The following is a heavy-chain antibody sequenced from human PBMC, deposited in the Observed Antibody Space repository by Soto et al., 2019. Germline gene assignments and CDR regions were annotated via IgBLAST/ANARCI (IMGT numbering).Heavy chain of an antibody. J-gene: IGHJ6*02. CDR2: INTNTGNP. CDR3: AADLGGSCYKRHYYSYGMDF. Sequence: ASVKVSCKASGYTFTSYAMNWVLQAPGQGLEWMGWINTNTGNPTYAQRFTGRFVFALDTSVSTAYLQICSLKSEDTAVYYCAADLGGSCYKRHYYSYGMDFCGQGTTFAFSS. V-gene: IGHV7-4-1*01. D-gene: IGHD2-15*01. CDR1: GYTFTSYA.